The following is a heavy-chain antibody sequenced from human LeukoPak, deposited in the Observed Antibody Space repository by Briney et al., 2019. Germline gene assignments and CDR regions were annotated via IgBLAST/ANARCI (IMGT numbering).Heavy chain of an antibody. V-gene: IGHV1-2*02. J-gene: IGHJ4*02. D-gene: IGHD2-2*01. CDR3: ARDIVVVPAAEPFDY. CDR1: GYTFTGYH. CDR2: INPNSGGT. Sequence: ASVKVSCKASGYTFTGYHVHWVRQAPGQGLEWMGWINPNSGGTNYAQKFQGRVTMTRDTSISTAYMELSRLRSDDTAVYYCARDIVVVPAAEPFDYWGQGTLVTVSS.